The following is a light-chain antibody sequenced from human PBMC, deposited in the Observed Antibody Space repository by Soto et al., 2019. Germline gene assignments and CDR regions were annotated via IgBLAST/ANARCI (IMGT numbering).Light chain of an antibody. Sequence: QSVLTQPPSVSGAPGQRVTISCTGSTSNIGAGYEVHWYQQLPGTAPKLLVSGHNIRPSGVPDRFSGFKSGASASLVITGLQAEDEADYYCSSYTSSRTLTFGTGTKLTVL. CDR3: SSYTSSRTLT. CDR2: GHN. J-gene: IGLJ1*01. CDR1: TSNIGAGYE. V-gene: IGLV1-40*01.